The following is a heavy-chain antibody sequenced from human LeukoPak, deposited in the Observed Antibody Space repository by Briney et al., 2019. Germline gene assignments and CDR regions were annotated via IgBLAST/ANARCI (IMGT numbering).Heavy chain of an antibody. Sequence: SETLSLTCSVSGGSISSSSYYWGWIRQPPGKGLEWIGDVYYSGSTYYNPSLKSRVTISVDTSKNQFSLKLSSVTAADTAVYHCARRGGYNYGFDYWGQGTLVTVSS. CDR1: GGSISSSSYY. CDR2: VYYSGST. J-gene: IGHJ4*02. CDR3: ARRGGYNYGFDY. D-gene: IGHD5-18*01. V-gene: IGHV4-39*01.